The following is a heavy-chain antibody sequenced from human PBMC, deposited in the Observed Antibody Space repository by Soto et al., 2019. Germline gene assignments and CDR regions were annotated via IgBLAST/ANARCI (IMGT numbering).Heavy chain of an antibody. CDR1: GYSFSTYG. Sequence: QVQLVQSGGEVKKPGASVKVSCKTSGYSFSTYGISWVRQAPGQGLEWMGWISVFNGNTNYARKVQDRVIISTDTSTSTAYMEPGSLTSDDTAIYYCARGGSYGVDYWGQGTLVTVSS. CDR2: ISVFNGNT. J-gene: IGHJ4*02. CDR3: ARGGSYGVDY. D-gene: IGHD3-10*01. V-gene: IGHV1-18*01.